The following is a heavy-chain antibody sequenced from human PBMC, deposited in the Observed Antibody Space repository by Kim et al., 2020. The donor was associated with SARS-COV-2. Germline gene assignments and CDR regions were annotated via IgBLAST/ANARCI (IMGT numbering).Heavy chain of an antibody. J-gene: IGHJ4*02. D-gene: IGHD3-16*01. CDR3: ARGAS. Sequence: IYTSGSTNCNPSLKSRVPMSVNTSKNQLSLKLSSVTASDAAVYYCARGASWGQGTLVTVSS. V-gene: IGHV4-4*07. CDR2: IYTSGST.